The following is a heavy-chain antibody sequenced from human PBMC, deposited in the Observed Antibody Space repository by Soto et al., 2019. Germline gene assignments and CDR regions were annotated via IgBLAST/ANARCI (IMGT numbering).Heavy chain of an antibody. V-gene: IGHV4-30-2*01. D-gene: IGHD7-27*01. CDR1: GVSISSGGYS. Sequence: SETLSLTCAVSGVSISSGGYSWSWIRQPPGKGLEWIGYIYHSGNTYYNPSLKSRVTISVDWSKNQFSLTLSSVTAADTAVYYCARGPPNHYWGQGTLVNVSS. J-gene: IGHJ4*02. CDR2: IYHSGNT. CDR3: ARGPPNHY.